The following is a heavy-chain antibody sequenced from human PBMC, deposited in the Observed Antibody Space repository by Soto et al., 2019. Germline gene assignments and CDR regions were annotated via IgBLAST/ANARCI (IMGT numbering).Heavy chain of an antibody. Sequence: SETLSLTCTVSGGPISSSSYYWGWIRQAPGKGLEWLATIYYTGYTYHNPSLKSHVTISVDTSKNQFSLKLASVTAADKAMYYCARSDIETHWLFDIWGRGTLVTVSS. CDR3: ARSDIETHWLFDI. V-gene: IGHV4-39*01. CDR2: IYYTGYT. D-gene: IGHD5-12*01. J-gene: IGHJ2*01. CDR1: GGPISSSSYY.